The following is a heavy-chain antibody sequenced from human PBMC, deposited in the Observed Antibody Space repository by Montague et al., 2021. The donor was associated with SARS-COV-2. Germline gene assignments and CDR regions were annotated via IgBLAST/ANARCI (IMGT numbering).Heavy chain of an antibody. D-gene: IGHD3-3*01. Sequence: TLSLTCTVSGGSISSGGYYWSWIRQHPGKGLEWIGYIYYSGSTYYNPSLKSRVTITVDTSKNQFSLKLSSVTAADTAVYYCARVVTIFGVGDTFDFWGQGTLVTFSS. CDR3: ARVVTIFGVGDTFDF. V-gene: IGHV4-31*03. CDR2: IYYSGST. J-gene: IGHJ4*02. CDR1: GGSISSGGYY.